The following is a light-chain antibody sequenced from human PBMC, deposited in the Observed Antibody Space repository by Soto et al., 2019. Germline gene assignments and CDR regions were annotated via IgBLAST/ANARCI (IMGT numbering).Light chain of an antibody. CDR2: DAS. CDR3: QQRSAWPST. V-gene: IGKV3-11*01. Sequence: EIVLTQSPATLSLSPVDRATLSCRASQSVGSYLGWYPRRPGQAPRLLIYDASNRATGIPARFSGSGSGTDVTFTISSRELLDFAVYYCQQRSAWPSTFGAATKVEIK. J-gene: IGKJ4*01. CDR1: QSVGSY.